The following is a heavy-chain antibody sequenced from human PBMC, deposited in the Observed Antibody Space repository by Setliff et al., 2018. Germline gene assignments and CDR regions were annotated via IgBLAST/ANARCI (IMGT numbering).Heavy chain of an antibody. CDR1: GFTFSSYS. CDR2: ISLSGSHI. J-gene: IGHJ4*02. Sequence: GGSLRLSCAASGFTFSSYSMNWFRQAPGKGLEWASYISLSGSHIYYADSVKGRFTLSRDNSNNTLYLHMSSLRAEDTAVYFCARIFLYGTSWYFDYWGQGALVTVSS. CDR3: ARIFLYGTSWYFDY. V-gene: IGHV3-21*05. D-gene: IGHD3-3*01.